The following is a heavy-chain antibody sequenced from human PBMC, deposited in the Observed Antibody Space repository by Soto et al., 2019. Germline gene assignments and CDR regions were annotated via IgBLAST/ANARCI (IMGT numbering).Heavy chain of an antibody. Sequence: LKISFKGSGYNFAGYWIAWVRQMPGKGLELMGIIYPSDSDTRYRPSFQGQVTISADKSISSAYLQWSSLRASDTAMCYCARGGVSTRTFDYWGQGTPVTVSS. V-gene: IGHV5-51*01. CDR3: ARGGVSTRTFDY. CDR2: IYPSDSDT. CDR1: GYNFAGYW. D-gene: IGHD3-3*01. J-gene: IGHJ4*02.